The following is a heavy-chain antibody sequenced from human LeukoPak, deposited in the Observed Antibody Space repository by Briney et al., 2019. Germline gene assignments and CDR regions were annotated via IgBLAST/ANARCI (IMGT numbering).Heavy chain of an antibody. V-gene: IGHV3-48*03. D-gene: IGHD3-16*01. J-gene: IGHJ3*02. CDR3: ARVGLMTAFDI. CDR1: GFTFSSYE. Sequence: GGSLRLSCAASGFTFSSYEMNWVRQAPGKGLEWVSYISSSGSTIYYADSVKGRFSISRDNSRNTLYLQMGSLRAEDMAVYYCARVGLMTAFDIWGQGTMVTVSS. CDR2: ISSSGSTI.